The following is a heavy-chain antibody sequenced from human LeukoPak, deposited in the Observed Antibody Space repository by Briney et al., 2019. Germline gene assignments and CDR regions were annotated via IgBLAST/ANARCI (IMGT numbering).Heavy chain of an antibody. CDR3: ARRVYCSSASCYHYSYYMDV. Sequence: ASVKVSCKASGYTFTTYYMHWVRQAPGQGLEWMGVIDPSGGSATYAQKFQGRVTMTRDTSTGTVYMELNSLRSEDTAVYYRARRVYCSSASCYHYSYYMDVWGKGTTVTVSS. V-gene: IGHV1-46*03. CDR1: GYTFTTYY. J-gene: IGHJ6*03. D-gene: IGHD2-2*01. CDR2: IDPSGGSA.